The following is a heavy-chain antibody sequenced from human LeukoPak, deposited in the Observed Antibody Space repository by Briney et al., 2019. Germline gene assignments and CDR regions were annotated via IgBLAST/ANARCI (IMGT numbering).Heavy chain of an antibody. D-gene: IGHD3-9*01. CDR1: GFTFSSYA. CDR3: AKGGYYDILTGYYMDY. J-gene: IGHJ4*02. CDR2: ISGSGGST. V-gene: IGHV3-23*01. Sequence: PGGSLRLACAASGFTFSSYAMSWVRQAPGKGLEWVSAISGSGGSTYYADSVKGRFTISRDNSKNTLYLQMNSLRAEDTAVYYCAKGGYYDILTGYYMDYWGQGTLVTVSS.